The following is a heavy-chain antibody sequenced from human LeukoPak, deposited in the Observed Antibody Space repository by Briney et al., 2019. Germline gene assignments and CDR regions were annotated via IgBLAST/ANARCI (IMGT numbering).Heavy chain of an antibody. CDR3: ASSGIAARRRAYYYMDV. D-gene: IGHD6-6*01. J-gene: IGHJ6*03. CDR1: GFTFSSYS. CDR2: ISSSSSTI. V-gene: IGHV3-48*02. Sequence: PGGSLRLSCAASGFTFSSYSMNWVRQAPGKGLEWVSYISSSSSTIYYADSVKGRFTISRDNAKNSLYLQMNSLRDEDTAVYYCASSGIAARRRAYYYMDVWGNGTTVTVSS.